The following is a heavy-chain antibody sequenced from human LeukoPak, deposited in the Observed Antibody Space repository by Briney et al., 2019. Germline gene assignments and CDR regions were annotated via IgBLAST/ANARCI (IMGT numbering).Heavy chain of an antibody. CDR1: GFTFSSYA. J-gene: IGHJ4*02. Sequence: GGSLRLSCAASGFTFSSYAMSWVRQAPGKGLEWVSGISASGPGTYYADSVKGRFTISRDDSKNTLCLQMNSLRAEDTAVYYCAKAMGAFYFDSWGQGSLVTVSS. CDR3: AKAMGAFYFDS. V-gene: IGHV3-23*01. CDR2: ISASGPGT. D-gene: IGHD1-26*01.